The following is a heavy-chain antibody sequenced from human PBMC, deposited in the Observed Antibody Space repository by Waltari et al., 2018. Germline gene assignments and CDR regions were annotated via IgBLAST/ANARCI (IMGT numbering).Heavy chain of an antibody. CDR3: ARGTFALYYFDY. J-gene: IGHJ4*02. V-gene: IGHV4-38-2*01. CDR1: GYSISSGYS. CDR2: IYHSGST. Sequence: QVQLQESGPGLVKPSETLSLTCAVSGYSISSGYSWGWIRQPPGKGLEWIGSIYHSGSTYYNPSLKSRVTISVDTSKNQFSLKLSSVTAADTAVYYCARGTFALYYFDYWGQGTLVTVSS.